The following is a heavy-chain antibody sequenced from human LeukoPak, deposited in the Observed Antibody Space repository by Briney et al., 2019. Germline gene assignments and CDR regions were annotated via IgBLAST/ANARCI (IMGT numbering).Heavy chain of an antibody. D-gene: IGHD3-16*02. CDR3: AKDRDDYVWGSYRSSIDY. Sequence: GGSLRLSCAASGFTFSSYAMSWVRQAPGKGLEWVSAISGSGGSTYYADSVKGRFTISRDNSKNTLYLQMNSLRAEDTAVYYCAKDRDDYVWGSYRSSIDYWGQGTLVTVPS. V-gene: IGHV3-23*01. CDR1: GFTFSSYA. CDR2: ISGSGGST. J-gene: IGHJ4*02.